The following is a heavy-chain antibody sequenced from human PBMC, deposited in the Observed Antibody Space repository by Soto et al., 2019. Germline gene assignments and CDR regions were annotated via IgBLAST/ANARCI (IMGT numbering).Heavy chain of an antibody. D-gene: IGHD3-10*01. CDR3: ARMRGSGLYGKDG. CDR1: GFSLSTSGVG. CDR2: IYSNADK. V-gene: IGHV2-5*01. J-gene: IGHJ6*02. Sequence: SGPTLVTPTPSLTLTCTFSGFSLSTSGVGVGWVRPPPGEALEWLALIYSNADKRFSTYPTSRLTFTKVTSKNQVHLTITNMDPVDTATYYCARMRGSGLYGKDGCPRGTQGAVSS.